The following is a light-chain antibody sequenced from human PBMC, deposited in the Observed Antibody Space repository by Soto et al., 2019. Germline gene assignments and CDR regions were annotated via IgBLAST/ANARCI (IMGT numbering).Light chain of an antibody. V-gene: IGKV3-20*01. CDR1: QTVSGTY. Sequence: EFVLTQFPGTLSLSPGDTAALSCRASQTVSGTYVAWYRQTPGQAPRLLIYGASRRATGIPERFGGRGSGTDFTLTISGLDPEDFVVYFCQYYGDSPRYTFGQGTKLEMK. CDR3: QYYGDSPRYT. J-gene: IGKJ2*01. CDR2: GAS.